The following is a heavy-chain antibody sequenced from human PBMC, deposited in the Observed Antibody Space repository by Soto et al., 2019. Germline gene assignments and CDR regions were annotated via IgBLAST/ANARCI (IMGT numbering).Heavy chain of an antibody. D-gene: IGHD3-3*01. Sequence: EVQLLESGGGLVQPGGSLRLSCAASGFTFSSYAMSWVRQAPGKGLKWVSAISGSGGSTYYADSVKGRFTISRDNSKNTLYLQMNSLRAEDTAVYYCAKPLTLLEWLFPAVAFDIWGQGTMVTVSS. CDR1: GFTFSSYA. CDR2: ISGSGGST. CDR3: AKPLTLLEWLFPAVAFDI. V-gene: IGHV3-23*01. J-gene: IGHJ3*02.